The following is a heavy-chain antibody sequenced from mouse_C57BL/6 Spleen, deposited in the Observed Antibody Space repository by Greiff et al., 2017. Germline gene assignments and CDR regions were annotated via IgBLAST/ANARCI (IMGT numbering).Heavy chain of an antibody. V-gene: IGHV1-5*01. D-gene: IGHD2-3*01. J-gene: IGHJ2*01. CDR1: GYTFTSYW. Sequence: VHVKQSGTVLARPGASVKMSCKTSGYTFTSYWMHWVKQRPGQGLEWIGAIYPGNSDTSYNQKFKGKAKLTAVTSASTAYMELSSLTNEDSAVYYCTRLTIYDGYPDYWGQGTTLTVSS. CDR2: IYPGNSDT. CDR3: TRLTIYDGYPDY.